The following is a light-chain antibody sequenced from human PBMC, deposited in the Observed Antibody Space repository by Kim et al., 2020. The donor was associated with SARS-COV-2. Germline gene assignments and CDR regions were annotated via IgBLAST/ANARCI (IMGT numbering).Light chain of an antibody. CDR1: QTINNY. CDR2: VAS. CDR3: QQTYSTHPWT. Sequence: SVGDRVTITCRASQTINNYLNWYQHKPGKAPKLLIYVASSLQSGVPSRFSGSGSGTDFTLTISSLQTEDFATYYCQQTYSTHPWTFGQGTKVDIK. V-gene: IGKV1-39*01. J-gene: IGKJ1*01.